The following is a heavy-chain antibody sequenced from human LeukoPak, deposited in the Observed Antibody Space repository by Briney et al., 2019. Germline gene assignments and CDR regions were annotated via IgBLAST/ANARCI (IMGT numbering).Heavy chain of an antibody. CDR1: GGSISSSSYY. D-gene: IGHD5-18*01. CDR2: IYTSGST. J-gene: IGHJ4*02. CDR3: ARGIGYTIDY. V-gene: IGHV4-61*09. Sequence: PSETLSLTCTVSGGSISSSSYYRSWIRQPAGKGLEWIGHIYTSGSTNYNPSLKSRVTMSVDTSKNQFSLKLSSVTAADTAVYHCARGIGYTIDYWGQGTLVTVSS.